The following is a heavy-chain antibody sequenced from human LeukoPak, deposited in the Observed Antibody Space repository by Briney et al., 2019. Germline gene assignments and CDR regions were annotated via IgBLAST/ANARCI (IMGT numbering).Heavy chain of an antibody. J-gene: IGHJ4*02. Sequence: GRALRHSCAPSLFTFNYHLTHSVRPAPGKGRVWVSRISDEGSDRNYADFVRGRFTISRVNAKNKLYLQMDSLRAEDTAVYYCARDDGHYSSDSFLDYWGQGALVTVSS. D-gene: IGHD6-25*01. CDR1: LFTFNYHL. CDR3: ARDDGHYSSDSFLDY. V-gene: IGHV3-74*01. CDR2: ISDEGSDR.